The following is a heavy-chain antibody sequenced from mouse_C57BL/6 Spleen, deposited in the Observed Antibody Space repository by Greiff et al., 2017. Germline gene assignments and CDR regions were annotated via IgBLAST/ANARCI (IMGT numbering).Heavy chain of an antibody. CDR3: ARPELGRGAMDY. Sequence: VMLVESGPELVKPGASVKISCKASGYAFSSSWMNWVKQRPGKGLEWIGRIYPGDGDTNYNGKFKGKATLTADKSSSTAYMQLSSLTSEDSAVYFCARPELGRGAMDYWGQGTSVTVSS. D-gene: IGHD4-1*01. V-gene: IGHV1-82*01. J-gene: IGHJ4*01. CDR2: IYPGDGDT. CDR1: GYAFSSSW.